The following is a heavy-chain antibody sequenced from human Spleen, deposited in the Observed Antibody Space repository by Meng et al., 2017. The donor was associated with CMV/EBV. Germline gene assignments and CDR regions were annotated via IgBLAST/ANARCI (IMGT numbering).Heavy chain of an antibody. CDR3: ATNDQLLFSRMDV. J-gene: IGHJ6*02. D-gene: IGHD2-2*01. V-gene: IGHV1-69*05. Sequence: SVKVSCKASGGTFSSYAISWVQQAPGQGLEWMGGIIPIFGTANYAQKFQGRVTITTDEFTTTAYMEVSSLRSEDTAMYYCATNDQLLFSRMDVWGQGTTVTVSS. CDR1: GGTFSSYA. CDR2: IIPIFGTA.